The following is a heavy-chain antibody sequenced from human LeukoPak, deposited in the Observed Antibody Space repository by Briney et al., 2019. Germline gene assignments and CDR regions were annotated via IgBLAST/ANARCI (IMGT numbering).Heavy chain of an antibody. Sequence: SETLSLTCTVSGGSISSSSYYWGWIRQPPGKGLEWIGSIYYSGSTYYNPSLRSRVTISVDTSKNQFSLKLSSVTAADTAVYYCARHVTISGPYDASDIWGQGTMVTVSP. J-gene: IGHJ3*02. V-gene: IGHV4-39*01. CDR3: ARHVTISGPYDASDI. CDR2: IYYSGST. D-gene: IGHD5-24*01. CDR1: GGSISSSSYY.